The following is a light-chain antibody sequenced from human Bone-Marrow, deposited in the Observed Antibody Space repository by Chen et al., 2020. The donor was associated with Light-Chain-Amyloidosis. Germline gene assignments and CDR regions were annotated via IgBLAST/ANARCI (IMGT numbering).Light chain of an antibody. Sequence: SYELTQPPSVSVSPGQTASITCSGDDLPTKYAYWYQQKPGQAPVLVIHGDTERPSGISEGFSGSSSGTTATLTISVVQVEDEADYHCQAADSSCTYEVIFGGGTKLTVL. CDR1: DLPTKY. CDR2: GDT. CDR3: QAADSSCTYEVI. V-gene: IGLV3-25*03. J-gene: IGLJ2*01.